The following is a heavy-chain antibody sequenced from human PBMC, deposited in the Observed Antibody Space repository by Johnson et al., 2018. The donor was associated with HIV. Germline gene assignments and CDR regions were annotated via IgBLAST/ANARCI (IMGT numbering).Heavy chain of an antibody. D-gene: IGHD5-18*01. V-gene: IGHV3-30*04. Sequence: QVLLVESGGGVVQPGRSLRLSCAASGFTFSSYAMHWVRQAPGKGLEWVAVISYDGSNKYYADSVKGRFTISRDNSKNTLYLQMNSLRIEDTAVYYCASVDTAMVDTFDIWGQGTMVTVSS. CDR1: GFTFSSYA. CDR2: ISYDGSNK. J-gene: IGHJ3*02. CDR3: ASVDTAMVDTFDI.